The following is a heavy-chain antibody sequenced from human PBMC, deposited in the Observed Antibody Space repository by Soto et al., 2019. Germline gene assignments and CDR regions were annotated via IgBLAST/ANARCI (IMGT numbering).Heavy chain of an antibody. CDR3: ATDKRGYRSGIRWPIVDYYYYGMYV. Sequence: SVKFSCTSSGGTFSSYAISWVRQAPGQGLEWMGGIIPIFGTANYAQKFQGRVTITADESTSIAYMELSSLRSEDTAVYCCATDKRGYRSGIRWPIVDYYYYGMYVCGQGPT. CDR2: IIPIFGTA. D-gene: IGHD2-15*01. CDR1: GGTFSSYA. J-gene: IGHJ6*02. V-gene: IGHV1-69*13.